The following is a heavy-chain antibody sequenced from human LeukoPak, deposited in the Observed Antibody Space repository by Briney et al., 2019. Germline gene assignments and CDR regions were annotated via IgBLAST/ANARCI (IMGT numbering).Heavy chain of an antibody. CDR1: GFTFRDYY. CDR2: ISSSGSGI. Sequence: KSGGPLRLSCAASGFTFRDYYISWIRQAPGRGRECLSYISSSGSGIFYAGSVKGRFTMSRDNAKNSLYLQMNSLRAEDTAVYYCARTTPGSVDVWGKGTTVTVSS. V-gene: IGHV3-11*04. D-gene: IGHD3-10*01. J-gene: IGHJ6*04. CDR3: ARTTPGSVDV.